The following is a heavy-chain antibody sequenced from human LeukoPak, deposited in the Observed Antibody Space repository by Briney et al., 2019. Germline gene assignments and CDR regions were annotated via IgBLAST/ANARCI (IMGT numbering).Heavy chain of an antibody. V-gene: IGHV3-48*01. CDR2: ISSSSSTI. Sequence: GGSLRLSCAASGFTFSSYSMNWVRQAPGKGLEWVSYISSSSSTIYYADSVKGRFTISRDNAKNSLYLQMNSLRAEDTAVYYCARDYSGMVTPYFDYWGQGTLVTVSS. CDR3: ARDYSGMVTPYFDY. CDR1: GFTFSSYS. D-gene: IGHD4-23*01. J-gene: IGHJ4*02.